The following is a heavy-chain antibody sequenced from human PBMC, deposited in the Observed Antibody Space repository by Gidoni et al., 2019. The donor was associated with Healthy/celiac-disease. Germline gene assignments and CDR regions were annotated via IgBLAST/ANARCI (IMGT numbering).Heavy chain of an antibody. Sequence: QVQLVQSGAEVKKPGASVKVSCKASGYTFTGYYMHWVRQAPGQGLEWMGWINPNSGGTNYAQKFQGRVTMTRDTSISTAYMELSRLRSDDTAVYYCARLEDYDFWQNYYYYYGMDVWGQGTTVTVSS. D-gene: IGHD3-3*01. V-gene: IGHV1-2*02. CDR2: INPNSGGT. J-gene: IGHJ6*02. CDR3: ARLEDYDFWQNYYYYYGMDV. CDR1: GYTFTGYY.